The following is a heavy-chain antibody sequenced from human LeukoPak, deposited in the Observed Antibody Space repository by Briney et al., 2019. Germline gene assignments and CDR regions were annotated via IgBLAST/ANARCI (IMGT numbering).Heavy chain of an antibody. Sequence: ASVKVSCKXSGYTLTELSMHWVRQAPGKGLERMGGFDPEDGETIYAQKFQGRVTMTEDTSTDTAYMELSSLRSEDTAVYYCATRGITGTTSLSYWGQGTLVTVSS. D-gene: IGHD1-7*01. CDR3: ATRGITGTTSLSY. CDR2: FDPEDGET. J-gene: IGHJ4*02. V-gene: IGHV1-24*01. CDR1: GYTLTELS.